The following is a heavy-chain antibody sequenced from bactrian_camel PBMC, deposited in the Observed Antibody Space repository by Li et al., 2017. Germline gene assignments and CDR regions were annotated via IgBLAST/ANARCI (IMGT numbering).Heavy chain of an antibody. Sequence: HVQLVESGGGSVQVGGSLTLACTAHGFTANKCGMDWYRQAAGKQRQWVSHVLPDGSATFPDPVKGRFNITVDKAADTVYLQLNSLKPEDTAVYYCKTGGPCPNCGGGYCSADTGWGQGTQVTVS. CDR1: GFTANKCG. CDR2: VLPDGSA. V-gene: IGHV3S53*01. J-gene: IGHJ4*01. CDR3: KTGGPCPNCGGGYCSADTG. D-gene: IGHD3*01.